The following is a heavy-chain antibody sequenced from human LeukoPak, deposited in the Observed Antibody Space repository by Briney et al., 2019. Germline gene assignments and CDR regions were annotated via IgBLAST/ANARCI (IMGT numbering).Heavy chain of an antibody. CDR3: ARETYSSSLYFDY. D-gene: IGHD6-13*01. CDR1: GYTFTCYY. CDR2: INPNSGGT. Sequence: ASVKVSCKAPGYTFTCYYMHWVRQAPGQGLEWMGRINPNSGGTNYAQKFQGRVTMTRDTSISTAYMELSRLRSDDTAVYYCARETYSSSLYFDYWGQGTLVTVSS. V-gene: IGHV1-2*06. J-gene: IGHJ4*02.